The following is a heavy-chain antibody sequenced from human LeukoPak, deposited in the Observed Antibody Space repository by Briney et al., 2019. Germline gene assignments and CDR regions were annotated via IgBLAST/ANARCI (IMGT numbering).Heavy chain of an antibody. J-gene: IGHJ4*02. CDR2: ISGSGGST. Sequence: GGSLRLSCAASGFTFSSYAMSWVRQAPGKGLEWVSAISGSGGSTYYADSVKGRFTISRDNSKNTPYLQMNSLRAEDTAVYYCAKGESGILTGAFDYWGQGTLVTVSS. CDR3: AKGESGILTGAFDY. CDR1: GFTFSSYA. D-gene: IGHD3-9*01. V-gene: IGHV3-23*01.